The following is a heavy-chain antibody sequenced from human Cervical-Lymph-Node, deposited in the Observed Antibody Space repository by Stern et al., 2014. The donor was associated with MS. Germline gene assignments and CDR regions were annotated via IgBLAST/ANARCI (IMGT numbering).Heavy chain of an antibody. CDR2: LNPTIGGT. V-gene: IGHV1-2*06. J-gene: IGHJ4*02. Sequence: QVQLVQSGAEVKKPGASVKVSCKASGYTFTGYYIHWVRQAPGPGLEWVGRLNPTIGGTNYAQKFQGRVTMTGDTSISTAYMELSRLSSDDTAVYYCAIVGAMGKWGQGTLVTVSS. CDR3: AIVGAMGK. D-gene: IGHD5-18*01. CDR1: GYTFTGYY.